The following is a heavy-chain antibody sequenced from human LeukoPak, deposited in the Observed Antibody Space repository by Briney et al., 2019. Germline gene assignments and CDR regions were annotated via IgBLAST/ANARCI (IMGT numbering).Heavy chain of an antibody. CDR1: GGSISSSSYY. V-gene: IGHV4-39*07. D-gene: IGHD3-22*01. CDR3: ARVTGYMIEDYFDY. J-gene: IGHJ4*02. Sequence: PSETLSLTCTVSGGSISSSSYYWGWIRQPPGKGLEWIGSIYYSGSTYYSPSLKSRVTISVETSKNQFSLKLSSVTAADTAVYYCARVTGYMIEDYFDYWGQGTLVTVSS. CDR2: IYYSGST.